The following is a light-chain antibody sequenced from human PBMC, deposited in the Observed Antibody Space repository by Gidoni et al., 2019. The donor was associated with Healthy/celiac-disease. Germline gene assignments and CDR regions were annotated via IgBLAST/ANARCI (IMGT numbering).Light chain of an antibody. CDR1: SSNIGAVYE. Sequence: QSVLTQPPSVSGAPGPRVTISCTGSSSNIGAVYEVHWYQQLPGTAPKLLIYGNSNRPSGVPDRFSGSKSGTSASLAITGLQAEDEADYYCQAYDSSLSGVVFGGGTKLTVL. CDR2: GNS. V-gene: IGLV1-40*01. J-gene: IGLJ2*01. CDR3: QAYDSSLSGVV.